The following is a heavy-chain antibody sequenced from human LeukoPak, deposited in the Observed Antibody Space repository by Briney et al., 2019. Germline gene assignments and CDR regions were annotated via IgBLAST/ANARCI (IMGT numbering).Heavy chain of an antibody. V-gene: IGHV3-7*05. CDR1: RFSFSSYW. CDR3: VRNVWSRLDY. D-gene: IGHD3-16*01. Sequence: GGSLRLSCAASRFSFSSYWMSWVRQGAGKGLEWVATIKQDGSEKDYVDSVKGRFTISRDNAKNSLYLQMSSLRAEDTAVYYCVRNVWSRLDYWGQGTLVTVSS. CDR2: IKQDGSEK. J-gene: IGHJ4*02.